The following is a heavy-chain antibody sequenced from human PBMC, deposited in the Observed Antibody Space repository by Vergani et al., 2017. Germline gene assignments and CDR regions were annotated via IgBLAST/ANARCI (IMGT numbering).Heavy chain of an antibody. J-gene: IGHJ5*02. CDR3: ARGVLDSKYRHNWFGP. V-gene: IGHV1-8*02. D-gene: IGHD3/OR15-3a*01. CDR2: MNPKSGNT. Sequence: QVQLVQSGAEVKKPGASVKVSCKASGYTFTSYYMHWVRLATGQGLEWMGWMNPKSGNTAYAAKFQGRITMTRDSSTDTAYMEMKSLRSEDTAIYFCARGVLDSKYRHNWFGPWGQGTVVTVSS. CDR1: GYTFTSYY.